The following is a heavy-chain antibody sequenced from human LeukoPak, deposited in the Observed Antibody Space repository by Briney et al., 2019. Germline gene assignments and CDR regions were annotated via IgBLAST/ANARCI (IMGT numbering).Heavy chain of an antibody. CDR2: INPHGGST. CDR1: GQSLTGYF. CDR3: ARASTPGYDSSGYFDY. Sequence: ASVKVSCKASGQSLTGYFIHWVRQAPGQGLEWMGIINPHGGSTSYAQKFQGRVTMTRDTSTSTVYMELSSLRSEDTAVYYCARASTPGYDSSGYFDYWGQGTLVPVPS. V-gene: IGHV1-46*01. J-gene: IGHJ4*02. D-gene: IGHD3-22*01.